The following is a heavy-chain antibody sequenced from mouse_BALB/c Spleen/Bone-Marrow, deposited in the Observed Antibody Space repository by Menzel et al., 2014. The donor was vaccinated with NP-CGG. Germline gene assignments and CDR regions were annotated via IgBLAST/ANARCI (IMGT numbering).Heavy chain of an antibody. CDR1: GYAFTHYL. CDR3: ARSLLRLQNAMDY. D-gene: IGHD1-2*01. Sequence: QVHVKQSGAELVRPGNSVKVSCKASGYAFTHYLIAWVKPRPGQGLEWIGVIPPGSGGTPYNEPIRGKATLTADKSSSTAYMQLSSLTSDDSAVYFCARSLLRLQNAMDYWGQGTSVTVSS. CDR2: IPPGSGGT. J-gene: IGHJ4*01. V-gene: IGHV1-54*01.